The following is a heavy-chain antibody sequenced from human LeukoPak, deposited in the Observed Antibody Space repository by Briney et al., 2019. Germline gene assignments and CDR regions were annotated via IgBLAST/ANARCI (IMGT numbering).Heavy chain of an antibody. J-gene: IGHJ4*02. CDR1: GFTFSSYA. V-gene: IGHV3-23*01. CDR2: ISGSGSST. CDR3: AKVKEQWPYYFDY. Sequence: PGGALRLSCAASGFTFSSYAMSWVRQAPGKGLEGVSAISGSGSSTYYTDSVKGRFTISRDNSKNTLYLQMNSLRAEDTAVYYCAKVKEQWPYYFDYWGQGTLVTVSS. D-gene: IGHD6-19*01.